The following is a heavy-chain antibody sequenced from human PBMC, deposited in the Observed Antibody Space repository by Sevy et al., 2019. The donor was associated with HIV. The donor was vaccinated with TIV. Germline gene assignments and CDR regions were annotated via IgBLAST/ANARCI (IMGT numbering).Heavy chain of an antibody. J-gene: IGHJ4*02. CDR3: ARGVFGRYYYGSGSTRGYFDY. D-gene: IGHD3-10*01. Sequence: GGSLRLSCAASGFTVSSNYMSWVRQAPGKGLEWVSVIYSGGSTYYADSVKGRFTISRDNSKNTLYLQMNSLRAEDTAVYYCARGVFGRYYYGSGSTRGYFDYWGQGTLVTVSS. CDR2: IYSGGST. CDR1: GFTVSSNY. V-gene: IGHV3-53*01.